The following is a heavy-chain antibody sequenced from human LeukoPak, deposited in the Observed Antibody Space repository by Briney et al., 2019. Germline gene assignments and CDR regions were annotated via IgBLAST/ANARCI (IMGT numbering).Heavy chain of an antibody. D-gene: IGHD5-24*01. V-gene: IGHV1-18*01. CDR2: ISAYNGNT. Sequence: ASVKVSCKASGYTFTSYGFSWVRQAPGQGLEWMGWISAYNGNTKYAQKFQGRVAMTTDTSTSTAYMELRSLRSDDTAVYYCARVPVETHYYYYMDVWGKGTTVTVSS. CDR3: ARVPVETHYYYYMDV. J-gene: IGHJ6*03. CDR1: GYTFTSYG.